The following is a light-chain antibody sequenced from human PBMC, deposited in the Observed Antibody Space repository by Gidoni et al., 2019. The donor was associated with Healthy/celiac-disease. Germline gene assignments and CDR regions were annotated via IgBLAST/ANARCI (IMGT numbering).Light chain of an antibody. V-gene: IGLV3-21*03. CDR3: QVWDSSSDLVV. CDR1: NIGSKS. Sequence: SYVLTQPHSLSVAPGKTARITCGGHNIGSKSVHWYQQKPGQAPLLVVYDDSDRPSGIPERFSGSNSGNTATLTISRVEAGDEADYYCQVWDSSSDLVVFGGGTKLTVL. CDR2: DDS. J-gene: IGLJ2*01.